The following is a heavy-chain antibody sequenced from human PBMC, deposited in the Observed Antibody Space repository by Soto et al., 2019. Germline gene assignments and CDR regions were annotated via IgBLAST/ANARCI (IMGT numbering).Heavy chain of an antibody. Sequence: GESLKISCKGSGYNFAGYWIAWVRQMPGKGLELMGIIYPSDSDTRYRPSFQGQVTTSADKSISSAYLQWSSLRASDTAMYYCARGGVSTRTFDYWGQGTPVTVSS. D-gene: IGHD3-3*01. CDR3: ARGGVSTRTFDY. V-gene: IGHV5-51*01. CDR1: GYNFAGYW. J-gene: IGHJ4*02. CDR2: IYPSDSDT.